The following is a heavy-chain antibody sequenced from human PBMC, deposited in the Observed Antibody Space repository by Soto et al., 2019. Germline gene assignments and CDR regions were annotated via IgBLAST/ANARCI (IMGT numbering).Heavy chain of an antibody. D-gene: IGHD2-15*01. CDR1: GLTFRDSA. Sequence: SVKVSCKASGLTFRDSAVQWVRQTRGRRLEWIGWIVVGSGNTNYAQDFQGRVTIKRDMSTDTVYMELSSLSSEDSAVIFCAGDVLTYGNGGYFYDGFDTWGQGTKVTRLL. CDR3: AGDVLTYGNGGYFYDGFDT. V-gene: IGHV1-58*01. J-gene: IGHJ3*02. CDR2: IVVGSGNT.